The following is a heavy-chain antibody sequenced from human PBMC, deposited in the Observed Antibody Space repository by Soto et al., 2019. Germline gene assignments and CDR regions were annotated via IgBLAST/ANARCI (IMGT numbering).Heavy chain of an antibody. J-gene: IGHJ4*02. CDR1: GYSFTSYW. D-gene: IGHD3-22*01. Sequence: GESLKISCKGSGYSFTSYWIGWVRQMPGKGLEWMGIIYPGDSDTRYSPSFQGQVTISADKSISTAYLQWSSLKASHTAMYYCARHGGYYYDSSGYYPPGYFDYWGQGTLVTVSS. CDR3: ARHGGYYYDSSGYYPPGYFDY. CDR2: IYPGDSDT. V-gene: IGHV5-51*01.